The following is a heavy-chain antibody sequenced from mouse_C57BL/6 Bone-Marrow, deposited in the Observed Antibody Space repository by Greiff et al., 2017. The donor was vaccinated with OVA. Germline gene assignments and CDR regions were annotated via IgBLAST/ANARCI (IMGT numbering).Heavy chain of an antibody. CDR3: ARNLEGITTVVDWYFDV. Sequence: QVQLKESGPGLVAPSQSLSITCTVSGFSLTSYAISWVRQPPGKGLEWLGVIWTGGGTNYNSALKSRLSISKDNSKSQVFLKMNSLQTDDTARYYCARNLEGITTVVDWYFDVWGTGTTVTVSS. CDR2: IWTGGGT. CDR1: GFSLTSYA. D-gene: IGHD1-1*01. V-gene: IGHV2-9-1*01. J-gene: IGHJ1*03.